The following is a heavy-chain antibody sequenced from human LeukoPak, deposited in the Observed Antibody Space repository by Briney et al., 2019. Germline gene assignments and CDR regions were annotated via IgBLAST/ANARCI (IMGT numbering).Heavy chain of an antibody. CDR1: GFTFSSYW. V-gene: IGHV3-7*01. J-gene: IGHJ4*02. Sequence: GGSLRLSCAASGFTFSSYWMSWVRQAPGKGLEWVANIKQDESEKYYVDSVKGRFTIPRDNAKNSLYLQMNSLRAEDTAVYYCARVEDYDILTGFDYWGQGTLVTVSS. D-gene: IGHD3-9*01. CDR3: ARVEDYDILTGFDY. CDR2: IKQDESEK.